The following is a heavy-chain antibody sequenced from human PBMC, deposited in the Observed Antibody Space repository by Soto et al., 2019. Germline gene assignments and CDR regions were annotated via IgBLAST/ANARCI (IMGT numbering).Heavy chain of an antibody. Sequence: GGSLRLSCAASGFTFSSYVMHWVRQAPGKGLEWVAVISYDGSNKYYADSVKGRFTISRDNSKNTLYLQMNSLRAEDTAVYYCAKDPNTAMDPDPFDYWGQGTLVTVSS. CDR1: GFTFSSYV. V-gene: IGHV3-30*18. D-gene: IGHD5-18*01. J-gene: IGHJ4*02. CDR3: AKDPNTAMDPDPFDY. CDR2: ISYDGSNK.